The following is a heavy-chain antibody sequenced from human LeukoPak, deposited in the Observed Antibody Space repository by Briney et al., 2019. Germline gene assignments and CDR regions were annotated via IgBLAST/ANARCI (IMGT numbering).Heavy chain of an antibody. D-gene: IGHD2-2*01. CDR1: GGTFSSYA. CDR2: IIPIFGTA. Sequence: ASVKVSCKASGGTFSSYAISWVRQAPGQGLEWMGGIIPIFGTANYAQKFQGRVTITADESTSTAYMELSSLRSEDTAVYYCATLGVIVVPAAIDWGQGTLVTVSS. CDR3: ATLGVIVVPAAID. J-gene: IGHJ4*02. V-gene: IGHV1-69*13.